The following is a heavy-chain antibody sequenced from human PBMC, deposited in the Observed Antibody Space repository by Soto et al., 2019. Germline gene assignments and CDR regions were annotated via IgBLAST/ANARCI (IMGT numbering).Heavy chain of an antibody. Sequence: TLSLTCTVSGGSISSYYWSWIRQPPGKGLEWIGYIYYSGSTNYNPSLKSRVTISVDTSKNQFSLKLSSVTAADTAVYYCASSEIPSYDFWSGYDLNYGMDVWGQGTTVTVS. D-gene: IGHD3-3*01. V-gene: IGHV4-59*01. J-gene: IGHJ6*02. CDR2: IYYSGST. CDR1: GGSISSYY. CDR3: ASSEIPSYDFWSGYDLNYGMDV.